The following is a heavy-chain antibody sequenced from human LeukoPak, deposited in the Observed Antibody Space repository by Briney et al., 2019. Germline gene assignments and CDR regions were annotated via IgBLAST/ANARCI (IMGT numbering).Heavy chain of an antibody. J-gene: IGHJ5*02. CDR3: ARQADFGGVIVSSWFDP. Sequence: SETLSLTCTVSGGSVSSRHYYWGWIRQPPGKGLEWIESVYYSGTTYYNPSLKSRVTISVDTSKNEFSLKVNSVTAADTAVYFCARQADFGGVIVSSWFDPWGEGAQVTVSS. V-gene: IGHV4-39*01. D-gene: IGHD3-16*02. CDR2: VYYSGTT. CDR1: GGSVSSRHYY.